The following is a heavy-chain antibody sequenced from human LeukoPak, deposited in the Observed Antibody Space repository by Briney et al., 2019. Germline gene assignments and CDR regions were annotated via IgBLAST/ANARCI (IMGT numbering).Heavy chain of an antibody. D-gene: IGHD3-10*01. V-gene: IGHV1-46*01. J-gene: IGHJ4*02. CDR1: GSTFTDYY. CDR3: ARVGRGWFGELPIDY. CDR2: INPNGGST. Sequence: ASVKVSCKASGSTFTDYYMHWVRQAPGQGLEWMGIINPNGGSTSYAQKFQGRVTMTRDMSTSTVYMELSSLRSEDTAVYYCARVGRGWFGELPIDYWGQGTLVTVSS.